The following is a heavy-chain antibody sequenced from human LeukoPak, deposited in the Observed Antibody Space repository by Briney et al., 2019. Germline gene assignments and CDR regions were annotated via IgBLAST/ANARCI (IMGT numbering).Heavy chain of an antibody. D-gene: IGHD6-19*01. J-gene: IGHJ6*04. CDR1: GFTFSDYY. V-gene: IGHV3-11*06. Sequence: PGGSLRLSCAASGFTFSDYYMSWIRQAPGKGLEWVSYISSSSSYTNYADSVKGRFTISRDNAKNSLYLQMNSLRAEDTAVYYCARDQYSSGWYSLTPQKQDYYYYYGMDVWGKGTTVTVSS. CDR2: ISSSSSYT. CDR3: ARDQYSSGWYSLTPQKQDYYYYYGMDV.